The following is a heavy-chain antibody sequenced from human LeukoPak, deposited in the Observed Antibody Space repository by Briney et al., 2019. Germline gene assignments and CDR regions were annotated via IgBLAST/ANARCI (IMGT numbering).Heavy chain of an antibody. CDR3: ARGKWLANWFDP. Sequence: KPSETLSLTCAVYGGSFSGYYWSWICQPPGKGLEWIGEINHSGSTNYNPSLKSRVTISVDTSKNQFSLKLSSVTAADTAVYYCARGKWLANWFDPWGQGTLVTVSS. CDR2: INHSGST. D-gene: IGHD6-19*01. CDR1: GGSFSGYY. J-gene: IGHJ5*02. V-gene: IGHV4-34*01.